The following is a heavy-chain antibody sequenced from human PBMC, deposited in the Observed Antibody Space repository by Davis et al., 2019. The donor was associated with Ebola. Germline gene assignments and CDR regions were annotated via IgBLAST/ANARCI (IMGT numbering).Heavy chain of an antibody. V-gene: IGHV1-3*01. J-gene: IGHJ3*02. CDR1: GYTFTGYY. CDR3: ARGGSWYIHDAFDI. CDR2: INAGNGNT. D-gene: IGHD6-13*01. Sequence: ASVKVSCKASGYTFTGYYMHWVRQAPGQRLEWMGWINAGNGNTKYSQKFQGRVTITRDTSASTAYMELSSLRSEDTAVYYCARGGSWYIHDAFDIWGQGTMVTVSS.